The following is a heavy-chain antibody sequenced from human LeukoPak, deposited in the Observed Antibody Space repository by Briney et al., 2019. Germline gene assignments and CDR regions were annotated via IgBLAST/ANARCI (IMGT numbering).Heavy chain of an antibody. D-gene: IGHD3-22*01. V-gene: IGHV3-30-3*01. CDR2: ISYDGSNK. CDR3: AAGITMIVVVRPSDY. J-gene: IGHJ4*02. CDR1: GFTFSSYA. Sequence: GGSLRLSCAASGFTFSSYAMHWVRQAPGKGLEWVAVISYDGSNKYYADSVKGRFTISRDNSKSTLYLQMNSLRAEDTAVYYCAAGITMIVVVRPSDYWGQGTLVTVSS.